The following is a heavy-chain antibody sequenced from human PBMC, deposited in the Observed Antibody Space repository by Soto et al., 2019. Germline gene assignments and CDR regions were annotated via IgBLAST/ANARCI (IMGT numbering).Heavy chain of an antibody. J-gene: IGHJ6*02. CDR1: GYSFTSYW. V-gene: IGHV5-10-1*01. D-gene: IGHD2-15*01. CDR2: IDPSDSYT. Sequence: GESLKISCEGSGYSFTSYWISWVRQMPGKGLEWMGRIDPSDSYTNYSPSFQGHVTISADKSISTAYLQWSSLKASDTAMYYCARLRYCSGGSCLYYYGMDVWGQGTTVTVSS. CDR3: ARLRYCSGGSCLYYYGMDV.